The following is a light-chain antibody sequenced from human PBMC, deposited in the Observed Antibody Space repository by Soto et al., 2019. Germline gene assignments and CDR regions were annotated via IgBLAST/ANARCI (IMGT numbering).Light chain of an antibody. Sequence: QAVATQPPSVSGAPGQRVTISCTGSSSNIGAGYDVHWYQQFPGTAPKLLIYGNSNRPSGVPDRFSGSKSGTSASLAITGLQAEDEADYYCQSYDSSLSGVFGSGTKLTVL. CDR2: GNS. CDR3: QSYDSSLSGV. CDR1: SSNIGAGYD. J-gene: IGLJ1*01. V-gene: IGLV1-40*01.